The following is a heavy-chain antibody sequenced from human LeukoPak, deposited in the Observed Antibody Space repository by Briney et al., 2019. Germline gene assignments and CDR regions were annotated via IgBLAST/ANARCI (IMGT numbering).Heavy chain of an antibody. J-gene: IGHJ6*02. V-gene: IGHV1-46*01. CDR2: INPSGGST. D-gene: IGHD3-3*01. Sequence: ASVKVSCKASGYTFTSYYMHWVRQAPGQGLEWMGIINPSGGSTSYAQKFQGRVTMTRDTSTSTVYMELSSLRSEDTAVYYCARCGFGRSGHSYYYYYYGMDVWGQGTTVTVSS. CDR3: ARCGFGRSGHSYYYYYYGMDV. CDR1: GYTFTSYY.